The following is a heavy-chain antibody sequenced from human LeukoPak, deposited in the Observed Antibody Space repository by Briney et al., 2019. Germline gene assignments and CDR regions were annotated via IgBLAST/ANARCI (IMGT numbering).Heavy chain of an antibody. V-gene: IGHV1-58*02. J-gene: IGHJ5*02. CDR1: GFTFSNSA. CDR3: AAGGSWFDP. CDR2: IVAGSGST. Sequence: GASVKVSCKTSGFTFSNSAMQWVRRSRGQRLEWIGWIVAGSGSTNYAQKFQDRVTITRDMSTNTAYMELYSLRSEDTAVYYCAAGGSWFDPWGQGTLVTVSS. D-gene: IGHD3-10*01.